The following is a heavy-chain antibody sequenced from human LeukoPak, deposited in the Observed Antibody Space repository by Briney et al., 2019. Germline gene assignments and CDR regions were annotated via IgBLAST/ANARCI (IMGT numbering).Heavy chain of an antibody. D-gene: IGHD2-15*01. Sequence: GGSLRLSCAASGFTFSGYAMSWVRQAPGKGLEWVSAISGSGGSTYYTDSVKGRFTTSRDNSKNTLYLLMNSLRGEDTAVYYCANVVVPVGMDVWGQGTTVTVS. CDR2: ISGSGGST. CDR3: ANVVVPVGMDV. V-gene: IGHV3-23*01. J-gene: IGHJ6*02. CDR1: GFTFSGYA.